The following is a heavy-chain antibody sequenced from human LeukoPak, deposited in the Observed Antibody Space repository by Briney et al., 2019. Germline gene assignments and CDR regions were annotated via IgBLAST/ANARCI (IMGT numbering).Heavy chain of an antibody. V-gene: IGHV3-30*03. J-gene: IGHJ6*02. CDR1: GFTFSSYGTFSSYG. CDR3: ARGKDPRHVYHYYSLDL. Sequence: PGRSLRLSCAASGFTFSSYGTFSSYGMHWVRQAPGKGLEWVTVISHDGSDKYYADSVKGRFTISRDNSKNTLYLQMNSLRPEDTAVYYCARGKDPRHVYHYYSLDLWGQGTTVTVSS. CDR2: ISHDGSDK. D-gene: IGHD2-15*01.